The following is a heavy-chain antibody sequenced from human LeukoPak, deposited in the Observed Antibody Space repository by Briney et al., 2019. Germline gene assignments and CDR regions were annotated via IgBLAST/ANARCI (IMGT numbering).Heavy chain of an antibody. V-gene: IGHV3-23*01. D-gene: IGHD3-10*01. Sequence: GGTLRLSCAASGFTFSSYGMSWVRQAPGKGLEWVSAISGSGGSTYYADSVKGRFTISRDNSKNTLCLQMNSLRAEDTAVYYCAKDNKPVWFGELYVPASGGIDYWGQGTLVTVSS. CDR1: GFTFSSYG. J-gene: IGHJ4*02. CDR2: ISGSGGST. CDR3: AKDNKPVWFGELYVPASGGIDY.